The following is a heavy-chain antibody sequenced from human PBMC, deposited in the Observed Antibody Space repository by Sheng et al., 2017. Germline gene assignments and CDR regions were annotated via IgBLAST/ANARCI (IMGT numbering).Heavy chain of an antibody. J-gene: IGHJ4*02. Sequence: QVQLQESGPGLVKPSETLSLTCAVSGYSISSGYYWGWIRQPPGKGLEWIGSIYHTGSTYYNTSLKSRVTISVDTSKNQFSLKVSSVTAADTAVYYCASPDGYNRRHFDYWGQGTLVTVSS. V-gene: IGHV4-38-2*01. CDR3: ASPDGYNRRHFDY. CDR2: IYHTGST. D-gene: IGHD5-12*01. CDR1: GYSISSGYY.